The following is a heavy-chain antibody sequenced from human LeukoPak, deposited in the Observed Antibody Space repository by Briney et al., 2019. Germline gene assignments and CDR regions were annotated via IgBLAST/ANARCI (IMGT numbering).Heavy chain of an antibody. V-gene: IGHV4-59*01. CDR3: ASTHMELLWFGTNAFDI. J-gene: IGHJ3*02. CDR1: GGSISSYY. Sequence: SETLSLTHTVSGGSISSYYWSWIRQPPGKGLEWIGYIYYSGSTNYNPSLKSRVTISVDTSKNQFSLKLSSVTAADTAVYYCASTHMELLWFGTNAFDIWGQGTMVTVPS. CDR2: IYYSGST. D-gene: IGHD3-10*01.